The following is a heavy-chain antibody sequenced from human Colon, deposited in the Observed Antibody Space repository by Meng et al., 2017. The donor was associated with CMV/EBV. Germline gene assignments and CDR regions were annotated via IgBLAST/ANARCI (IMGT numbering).Heavy chain of an antibody. J-gene: IGHJ4*01. D-gene: IGHD3-3*01. CDR3: ARGTQYSDFWSGFPF. CDR2: IIGSGFYT. CDR1: GFRSSDYW. Sequence: GESLKISCATSGFRSSDYWMSWVRQAPGKGLEWVASIIGSGFYTYYADSVKGRFTISRDNSRNMIDLQMNNLTAEDTALYYCARGTQYSDFWSGFPFWGHGTLVTVSS. V-gene: IGHV3-23*01.